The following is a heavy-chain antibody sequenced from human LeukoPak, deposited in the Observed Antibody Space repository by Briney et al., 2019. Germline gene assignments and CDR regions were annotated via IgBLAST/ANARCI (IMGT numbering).Heavy chain of an antibody. CDR1: GFTFDDYG. D-gene: IGHD1-26*01. V-gene: IGHV3-20*04. J-gene: IGHJ3*02. CDR2: ISWNGGST. Sequence: GGSLRLSCAASGFTFDDYGMSWVRQAPGKGLEWVSGISWNGGSTGYADSVRGRFTISRDNAKNSLYLQMNSLRAEDMALYYCARTRKSGSYRNDASDIWGQGTMVTVSS. CDR3: ARTRKSGSYRNDASDI.